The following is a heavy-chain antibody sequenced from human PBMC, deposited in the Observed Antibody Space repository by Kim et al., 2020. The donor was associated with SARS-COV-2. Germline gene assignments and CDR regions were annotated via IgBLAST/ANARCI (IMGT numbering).Heavy chain of an antibody. D-gene: IGHD5-18*01. CDR3: ARVKYIGGYSYGTGFDY. V-gene: IGHV1-46*01. Sequence: FQGRVTMTRDTSTSTVYMELSSLRSEDTAVYYCARVKYIGGYSYGTGFDYWGQGTLVTVSS. J-gene: IGHJ4*02.